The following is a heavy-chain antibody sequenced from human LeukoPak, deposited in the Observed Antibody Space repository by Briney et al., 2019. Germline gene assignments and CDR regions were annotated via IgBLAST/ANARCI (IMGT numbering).Heavy chain of an antibody. V-gene: IGHV4-38-2*02. Sequence: SETLSLTCTVSGYSISSGYYWGWIRQPPGKGLEWIGSIYHSGSTYYNPSLKSRVTISVDTSKNQFSLKLSSVTAADTAVYYCARVDTAMFKGQEYWYFDLWGRGTLVTVSS. D-gene: IGHD5-18*01. J-gene: IGHJ2*01. CDR1: GYSISSGYY. CDR2: IYHSGST. CDR3: ARVDTAMFKGQEYWYFDL.